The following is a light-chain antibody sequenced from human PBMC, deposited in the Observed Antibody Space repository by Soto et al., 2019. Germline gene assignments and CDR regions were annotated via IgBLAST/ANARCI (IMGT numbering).Light chain of an antibody. CDR2: AAF. CDR3: QQTYSTTWT. Sequence: DIKMTQSPSSLSASVGDRVSITCRAGQSISNYLNWYQQKPGRAPKLLMYAAFSLQSGVPSRFSGSGSGTDFTLTISSLQPEDFATYYCQQTYSTTWTFGQGTKVDIK. CDR1: QSISNY. V-gene: IGKV1-39*01. J-gene: IGKJ1*01.